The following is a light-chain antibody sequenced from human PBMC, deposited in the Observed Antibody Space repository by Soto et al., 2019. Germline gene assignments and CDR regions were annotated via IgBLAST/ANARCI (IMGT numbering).Light chain of an antibody. CDR2: DVS. CDR1: SSDVGGYNY. J-gene: IGLJ2*01. V-gene: IGLV2-14*01. CDR3: SSYTSSSIYVV. Sequence: QSVLTQPASVSGSPGQSITISCTGTSSDVGGYNYVSWYQQHPGKAPKLMIYDVSNRPSGVSNRFSGSKSGNTASLTISGLQAADEADYYCSSYTSSSIYVVFGGGTKVTVL.